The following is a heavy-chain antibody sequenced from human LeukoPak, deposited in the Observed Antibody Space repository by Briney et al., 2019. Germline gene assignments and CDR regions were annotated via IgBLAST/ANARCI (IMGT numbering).Heavy chain of an antibody. CDR3: AKVRSAWSPLDY. Sequence: GGSLRLSCAASGFTFSSYAMSWVRRAPGKGLEWVSSISGSGISTYCPDSMKGRFTISRDNSKSKVYLQMNSLRAEDTAVYYCAKVRSAWSPLDYWGQGTLVTVSS. J-gene: IGHJ4*02. D-gene: IGHD6-19*01. V-gene: IGHV3-23*01. CDR1: GFTFSSYA. CDR2: ISGSGIST.